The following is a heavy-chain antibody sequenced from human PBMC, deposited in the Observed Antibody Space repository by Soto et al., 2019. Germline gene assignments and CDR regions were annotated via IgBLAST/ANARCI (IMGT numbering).Heavy chain of an antibody. D-gene: IGHD2-2*01. Sequence: QVQLQQWGAGRLKPSETLSLTCAVYGGSFSGYYWNWIRQPPGKGLEWIGEINHSGSTNYNPSLKSRVTISVDTSKNQFSLKLTSVTAADTAVYYCARGAAVMVRLAPWGQGTRVTVSS. CDR3: ARGAAVMVRLAP. J-gene: IGHJ5*02. V-gene: IGHV4-34*01. CDR1: GGSFSGYY. CDR2: INHSGST.